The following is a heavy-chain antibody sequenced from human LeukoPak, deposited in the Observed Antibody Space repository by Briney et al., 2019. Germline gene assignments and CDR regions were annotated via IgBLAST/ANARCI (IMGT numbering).Heavy chain of an antibody. J-gene: IGHJ5*02. V-gene: IGHV3-66*01. D-gene: IGHD6-13*01. CDR1: GFTVSSNY. CDR2: IYSGGST. CDR3: ARDYGSSWYDPSFEP. Sequence: GGSLRLSCAASGFTVSSNYMSWVRQAPGKGLEWVSVIYSGGSTYYADSVKGRFTISRDNSKNTLYLQMNSLRAEDTAVYYCARDYGSSWYDPSFEPWGQGTLVTVSS.